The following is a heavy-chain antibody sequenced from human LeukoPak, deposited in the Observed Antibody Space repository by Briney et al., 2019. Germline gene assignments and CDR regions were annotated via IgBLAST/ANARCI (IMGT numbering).Heavy chain of an antibody. V-gene: IGHV3-11*01. CDR2: ISGTGRTR. CDR1: GFTFSDYY. Sequence: GGSLRLSCAASGFTFSDYYMTWIRQAPGKGLEWVAYISGTGRTRFYADSVQGRFTIFRDNAKDSLDLQMNSLSGDDTAVYYCARSKAGYSYGEDPYDSWGQGTLVTVSS. CDR3: ARSKAGYSYGEDPYDS. J-gene: IGHJ4*02. D-gene: IGHD5-18*01.